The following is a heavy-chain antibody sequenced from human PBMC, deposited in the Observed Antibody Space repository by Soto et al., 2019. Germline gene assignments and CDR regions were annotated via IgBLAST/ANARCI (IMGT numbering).Heavy chain of an antibody. CDR1: GYTFTSYD. CDR3: ARTYYDFWSGYYTPYFDY. D-gene: IGHD3-3*01. CDR2: MNPNSGNT. Sequence: ASVKVSCKASGYTFTSYDITWVRQATGQGLQWMGWMNPNSGNTGYAQKFQGRVTMTRNTSISTAYMELSSLRSEDTAVYYCARTYYDFWSGYYTPYFDYWGQGTLVTVSS. J-gene: IGHJ4*02. V-gene: IGHV1-8*01.